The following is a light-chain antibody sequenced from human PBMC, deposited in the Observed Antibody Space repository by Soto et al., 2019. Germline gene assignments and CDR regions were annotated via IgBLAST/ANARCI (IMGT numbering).Light chain of an antibody. CDR3: QHYGHARWA. CDR2: GAS. J-gene: IGKJ1*01. CDR1: QSVTSDY. V-gene: IGKV3-20*01. Sequence: EVVVTQSPGTLSLSPGERATLSCRASQSVTSDYLAWYQQKPGQSPRLLMSGASRRATGVPDRFSGSGSGTDFTLTISRLEPEDFAVYYCQHYGHARWAFGQGTKLEIK.